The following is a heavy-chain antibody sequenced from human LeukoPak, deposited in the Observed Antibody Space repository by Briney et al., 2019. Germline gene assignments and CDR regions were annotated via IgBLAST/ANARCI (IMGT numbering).Heavy chain of an antibody. J-gene: IGHJ4*02. CDR1: GFTVSSNY. CDR3: ARSYSGYDLFDY. V-gene: IGHV3-53*01. D-gene: IGHD5-12*01. CDR2: IYSGGST. Sequence: PGGSLRLSCAASGFTVSSNYMSWVRQAPGKGLEWVSVIYSGGSTYYADSVKGRFTISIDNSKNTLYLQMNSLRAEDTAVYYCARSYSGYDLFDYWGQGTLVTVSS.